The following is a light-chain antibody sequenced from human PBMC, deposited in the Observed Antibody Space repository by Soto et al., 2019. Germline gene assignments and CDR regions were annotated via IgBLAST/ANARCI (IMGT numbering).Light chain of an antibody. CDR1: SSDVGTHGY. CDR3: MWYAGGNNWV. V-gene: IGLV2-8*01. CDR2: DVT. Sequence: QSALTQPPSASGSPGQSVTISCTGTSSDVGTHGYVSWYQQHAGKAPKLMMYDVTKRPSGVPDRFSGSKSANTASLTVSGLQAEDEADYYCMWYAGGNNWVFGGGTKVTVL. J-gene: IGLJ3*02.